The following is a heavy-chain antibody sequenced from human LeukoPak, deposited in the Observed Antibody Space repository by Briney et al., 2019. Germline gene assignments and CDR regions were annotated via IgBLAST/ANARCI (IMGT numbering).Heavy chain of an antibody. CDR2: IYSGGST. J-gene: IGHJ4*02. V-gene: IGHV3-53*01. CDR3: ARDRGYGSGDYYNGYSDY. Sequence: HPGGSLRLSCAASGFTVSSNYMSWVRQAPGKGLEWVSVIYSGGSTYYADSVKGRFTISRDTSKSTLYLQMNSLRAEDTAVYYCARDRGYGSGDYYNGYSDYWGQGTLVTVSS. CDR1: GFTVSSNY. D-gene: IGHD3-10*01.